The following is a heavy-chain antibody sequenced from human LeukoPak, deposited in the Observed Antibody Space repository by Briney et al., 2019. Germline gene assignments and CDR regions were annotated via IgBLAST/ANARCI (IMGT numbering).Heavy chain of an antibody. Sequence: GGSLRLSCAASGFTFSTYTMNWVRQAPGKGLEWVSSNSVSSSYIYYAGSVKGRFTISRDNAKNSLYLQMNSLRVEDTAVYFCTRDGKDCSSTSCSADYWGQGTLVTVSS. J-gene: IGHJ4*02. CDR1: GFTFSTYT. D-gene: IGHD2-2*01. V-gene: IGHV3-21*01. CDR3: TRDGKDCSSTSCSADY. CDR2: NSVSSSYI.